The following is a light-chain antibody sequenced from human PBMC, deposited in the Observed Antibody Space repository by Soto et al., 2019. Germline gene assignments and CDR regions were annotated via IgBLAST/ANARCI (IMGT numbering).Light chain of an antibody. CDR1: SSNIGAGYD. CDR2: ANI. CDR3: QSYDSSLSAL. V-gene: IGLV1-40*01. Sequence: VLTQPPSVSGAPGQRVTISCTGSSSNIGAGYDVHWYQQLPGTAPKLLIYANINRPSGVPDRFSGSKSGTSASLAITGLQAEDEGDYYCQSYDSSLSALFGTGTKLTVL. J-gene: IGLJ1*01.